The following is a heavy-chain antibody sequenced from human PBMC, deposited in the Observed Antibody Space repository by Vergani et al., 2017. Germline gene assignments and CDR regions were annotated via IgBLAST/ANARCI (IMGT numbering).Heavy chain of an antibody. J-gene: IGHJ4*02. CDR3: AKEGGGYCSGGTCYPEY. Sequence: VQLLESGGGLVPPGGSLRLSCAASGFTFNSYGMHWVRQAPGKGLEWVASIRSDESRRYYGDSMEGPFTISRDNSKNTLYLQMKSLRPEDTAVYYCAKEGGGYCSGGTCYPEYWGQGTLVIVSS. CDR1: GFTFNSYG. V-gene: IGHV3-30*02. CDR2: IRSDESRR. D-gene: IGHD2-15*01.